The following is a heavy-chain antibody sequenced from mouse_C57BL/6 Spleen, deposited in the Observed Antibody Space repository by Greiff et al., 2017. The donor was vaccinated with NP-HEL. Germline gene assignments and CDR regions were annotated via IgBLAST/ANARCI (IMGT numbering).Heavy chain of an antibody. CDR1: GYTFTSYW. CDR3: AISDDGWFAY. Sequence: VQLQQPGAELVKPGASVKVSCKASGYTFTSYWMHWVKQRPGQGLEWLGRIHPSDSDTNYTQKFKGKATLTVDKSSSTAYMQLSSLTSEDSAVYYCAISDDGWFAYWGQGTLVTVSA. D-gene: IGHD2-3*01. CDR2: IHPSDSDT. V-gene: IGHV1-74*01. J-gene: IGHJ3*01.